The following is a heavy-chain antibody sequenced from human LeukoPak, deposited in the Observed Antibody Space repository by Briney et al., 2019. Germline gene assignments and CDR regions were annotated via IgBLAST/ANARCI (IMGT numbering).Heavy chain of an antibody. CDR1: GFTFSSFG. V-gene: IGHV3-30*02. D-gene: IGHD2/OR15-2a*01. CDR3: AKDRPTYYADS. CDR2: INYNGRDK. Sequence: GGSLRLSCAASGFTFSSFGMHWVRQAPGKGLEWVSFINYNGRDKYYADSVKGRFTISRDSSKNTLSLQMNSLRAEDTAVYFCAKDRPTYYADSWGQGTLVTVSS. J-gene: IGHJ4*02.